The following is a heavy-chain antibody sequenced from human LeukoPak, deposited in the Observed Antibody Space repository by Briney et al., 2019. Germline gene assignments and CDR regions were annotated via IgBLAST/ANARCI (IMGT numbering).Heavy chain of an antibody. CDR2: INHSGST. V-gene: IGHV4-34*01. D-gene: IGHD3-10*01. J-gene: IGHJ4*02. CDR1: GGSFSGYY. CDR3: ARVRGYYYGSGSYYFDY. Sequence: PSETLSLTCAVYGGSFSGYYWSWIRQPPGKGLEWIGEINHSGSTNYNPSLKSRVTISVDTSKNQFSLKLSSVTAADTAVYYCARVRGYYYGSGSYYFDYWGQGTLVTVS.